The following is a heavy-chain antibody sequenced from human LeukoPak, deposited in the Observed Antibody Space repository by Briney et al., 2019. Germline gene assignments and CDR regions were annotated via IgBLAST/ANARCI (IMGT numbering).Heavy chain of an antibody. CDR1: GASINSGGYY. V-gene: IGHV4-31*03. Sequence: SQTLSLTCTVSGASINSGGYYWSWIRQHPVKGLEWIGYIFYNGNTYYNPSVKSRVTISGDTSKNRFSLNLRSVTAADTVMYYCVRGMRSGGNSPWDSWGQGTLVTVSS. J-gene: IGHJ4*02. D-gene: IGHD4-23*01. CDR2: IFYNGNT. CDR3: VRGMRSGGNSPWDS.